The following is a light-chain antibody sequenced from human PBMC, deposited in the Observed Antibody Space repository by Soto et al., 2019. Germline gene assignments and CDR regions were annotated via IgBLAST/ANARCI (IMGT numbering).Light chain of an antibody. J-gene: IGLJ2*01. CDR1: SRDVGAYVY. V-gene: IGLV2-8*01. CDR2: EVT. CDR3: SAYAGSNNLV. Sequence: QSALTQPSSASGSPGESVTMSCTGTSRDVGAYVYVSWFQQHPGKAPKLLIYEVTKRPSGVPDRFSGSRSGNTASLTVSGLQVEDEADYYCSAYAGSNNLVFGGGTKLTVL.